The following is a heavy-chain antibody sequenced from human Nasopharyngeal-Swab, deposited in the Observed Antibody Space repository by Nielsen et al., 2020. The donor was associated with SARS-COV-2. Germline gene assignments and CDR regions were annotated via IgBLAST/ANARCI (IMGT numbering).Heavy chain of an antibody. J-gene: IGHJ4*02. CDR3: ARAATVNHFDY. CDR1: GGSIRRGDYY. Sequence: SETLSLTCSVSGGSIRRGDYYWSWIRQHPGKGLKWIGYISYSGNTYFNPSLKSRVTISLDTSKNQFSLKLSSVTAADTAVYYCARAATVNHFDYWGQGTLVTVSS. D-gene: IGHD4-17*01. CDR2: ISYSGNT. V-gene: IGHV4-31*03.